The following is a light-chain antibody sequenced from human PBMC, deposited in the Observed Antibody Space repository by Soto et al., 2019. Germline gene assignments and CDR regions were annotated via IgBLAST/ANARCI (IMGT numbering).Light chain of an antibody. CDR1: QTVNNRY. J-gene: IGKJ4*01. V-gene: IGKV3-20*01. CDR3: QQFDSSPVT. CDR2: GAS. Sequence: VLTQSPFTLSVSPGDRAILSCRASQTVNNRYFAWYQQRPGQAPRLLIYGASSRATGIPDRFSGSGSGTDFNLTITRLESADFAVYFCQQFDSSPVTFGGGTKGEIK.